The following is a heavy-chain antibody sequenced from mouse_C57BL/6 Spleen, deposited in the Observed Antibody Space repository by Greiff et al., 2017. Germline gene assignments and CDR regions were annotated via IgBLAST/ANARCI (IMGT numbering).Heavy chain of an antibody. CDR2: IDPETGGT. CDR3: TRGSSYPDY. Sequence: QVQLQQSGAELVRPGASVTLSCTASGYTFTDYEMHWVKQTPVHGLEWIGAIDPETGGTAYTQKFKGKAILTADKSSSTAYMELRSLTSEDSAVYYCTRGSSYPDYWGQGTTLTVSS. J-gene: IGHJ2*01. D-gene: IGHD1-1*01. V-gene: IGHV1-15*01. CDR1: GYTFTDYE.